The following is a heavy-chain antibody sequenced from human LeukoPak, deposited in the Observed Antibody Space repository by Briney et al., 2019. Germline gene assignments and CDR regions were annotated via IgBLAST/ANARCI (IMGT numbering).Heavy chain of an antibody. CDR3: ARDSSPDS. CDR1: GFTFSTYS. D-gene: IGHD6-13*01. V-gene: IGHV3-48*01. J-gene: IGHJ4*02. CDR2: ISSSSSTI. Sequence: GGSLRLSCAASGFTFSTYSMNWVRQAPGKGLEWVSYISSSSSTIYYAVSVKGRFTISRDNAKNSLYLQMNNLRAEDTAVYYCARDSSPDSWGQGTLVTVSS.